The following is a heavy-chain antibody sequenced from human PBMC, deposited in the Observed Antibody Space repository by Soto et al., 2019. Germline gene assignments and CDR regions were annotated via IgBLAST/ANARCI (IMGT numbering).Heavy chain of an antibody. V-gene: IGHV4-34*01. D-gene: IGHD1-26*01. CDR1: GGSFSGYS. CDR3: ARGLVGAIIEFDP. J-gene: IGHJ5*02. Sequence: SETLSLTCAVYGGSFSGYSWSWIRQPPGKGLEWIGEINHSGSTNYNPSLKSRVTISVDTSKNQFSLKLSSVTAADTAVYYCARGLVGAIIEFDPWGQGTLVTVSS. CDR2: INHSGST.